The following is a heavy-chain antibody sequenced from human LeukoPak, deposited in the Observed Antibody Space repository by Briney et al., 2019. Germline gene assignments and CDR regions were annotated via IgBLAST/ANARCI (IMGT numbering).Heavy chain of an antibody. CDR1: GSTFSRYW. J-gene: IGHJ4*02. CDR2: VKSDGSDT. D-gene: IGHD3-10*01. V-gene: IGHV3-74*01. Sequence: PGGCLRLSCAASGSTFSRYWMHWVRQAAGKGLVWVSRVKSDGSDTIYADSVKGRFTISRDNAKNTLYLQMDSLRAEDTAVYYCTTGIGNYYYYWGQGTLVTVAS. CDR3: TTGIGNYYYY.